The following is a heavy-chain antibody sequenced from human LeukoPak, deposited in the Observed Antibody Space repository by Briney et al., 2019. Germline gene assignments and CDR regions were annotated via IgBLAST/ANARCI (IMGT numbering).Heavy chain of an antibody. CDR2: ISWNSGSI. Sequence: PGGSLRLSCAASGFTFDDYAMHWVRQAPGKGLEWVSGISWNSGSIGYADSVKGRFTISRDNAKNSLYLQMKSLRDEDTAVYYCARAQAVAGTGGFDPWGQGTLVFVSS. D-gene: IGHD6-19*01. J-gene: IGHJ5*02. V-gene: IGHV3-9*01. CDR1: GFTFDDYA. CDR3: ARAQAVAGTGGFDP.